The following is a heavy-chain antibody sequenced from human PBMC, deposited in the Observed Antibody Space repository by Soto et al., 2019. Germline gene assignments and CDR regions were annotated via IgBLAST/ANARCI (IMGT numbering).Heavy chain of an antibody. CDR3: ARVGEAAGYYGMDA. CDR1: GGTFSSYA. D-gene: IGHD6-13*01. J-gene: IGHJ6*02. V-gene: IGHV1-69*06. CDR2: IIPIFGTA. Sequence: QVQLVQSGAEVKKPGSSVKVSCKASGGTFSSYAISWVRQAPGQGLEWMGGIIPIFGTANYAQKFQGRVTITADKSSSTAYREWGGVRSEDTAVYYCARVGEAAGYYGMDAWGQGTTVTVSS.